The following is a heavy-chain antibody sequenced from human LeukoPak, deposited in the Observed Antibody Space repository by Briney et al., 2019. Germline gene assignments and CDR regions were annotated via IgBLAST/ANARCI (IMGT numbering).Heavy chain of an antibody. D-gene: IGHD2-21*02. CDR1: GFTFSSYA. CDR3: ARDSACGGDCYGYYYMDV. CDR2: ISYDGSNK. J-gene: IGHJ6*03. V-gene: IGHV3-30*04. Sequence: GGSLRLSCAASGFTFSSYAMHWVRQAPGKGLEWVAVISYDGSNKYYADSVKGRFTISRDNSKNTLYLQMNSLRAEDTAVYYCARDSACGGDCYGYYYMDVWGKGTTVTVSS.